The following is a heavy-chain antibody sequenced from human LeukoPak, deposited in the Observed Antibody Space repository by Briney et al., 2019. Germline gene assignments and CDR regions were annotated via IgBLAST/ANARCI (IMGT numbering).Heavy chain of an antibody. CDR1: GGSISSYY. CDR2: IYYSGST. D-gene: IGHD3-9*01. CDR3: ARDRLMYDILTGSHYYYYGMDV. J-gene: IGHJ6*02. Sequence: SETLSLTCTVSGGSISSYYWSWIRQPPGKGQEWIGYIYYSGSTNYNPSLKSRVTISVDTSKNQFSLKLSSVTAADTAVYYCARDRLMYDILTGSHYYYYGMDVWGQGTTVTVSS. V-gene: IGHV4-59*01.